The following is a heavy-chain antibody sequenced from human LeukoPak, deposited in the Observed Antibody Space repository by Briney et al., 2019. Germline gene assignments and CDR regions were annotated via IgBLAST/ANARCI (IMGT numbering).Heavy chain of an antibody. V-gene: IGHV4-39*01. CDR1: GVSISSSSYY. D-gene: IGHD3-22*01. CDR3: ARGEGYYDSSGYFPIDY. CDR2: IYYSGST. Sequence: SETLSLACTVSGVSISSSSYYWGWLRQPPGKGLEWIVSIYYSGSTYYNPSLKSRVTISVDTSKNQFSLKLSSETAADTAVYYCARGEGYYDSSGYFPIDYWGQGTLVTVSS. J-gene: IGHJ4*02.